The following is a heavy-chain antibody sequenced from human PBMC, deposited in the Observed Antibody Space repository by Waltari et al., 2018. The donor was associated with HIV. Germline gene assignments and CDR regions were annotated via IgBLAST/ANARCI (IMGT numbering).Heavy chain of an antibody. CDR3: ARDPEGYTLGGGDFDY. D-gene: IGHD5-12*01. J-gene: IGHJ4*02. V-gene: IGHV3-7*01. CDR2: IKEDGSEK. Sequence: EVQLVESGGGLVQPGGSLRISCAVSGFTFRNYWMTWVRQAPGKGLEWGANIKEDGSEKYYVDSVKGRFTISRDNAKKSLYLQMNSLRVEDTAVYYCARDPEGYTLGGGDFDYWGQGTLVTVSS. CDR1: GFTFRNYW.